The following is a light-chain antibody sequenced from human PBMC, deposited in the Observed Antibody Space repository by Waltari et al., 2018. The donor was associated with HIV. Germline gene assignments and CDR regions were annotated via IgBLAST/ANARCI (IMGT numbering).Light chain of an antibody. J-gene: IGLJ2*01. CDR1: RGDIGNF. Sequence: HSVLTQPASVSGSPGQSVTISCSVGRGDIGNFVPWYRQHPAKAPPPILSGINRRASGISFRFSGSKSGDTASLTISGLQTDDEAYYYCTSPSDTDFVVFGGGTLLTVL. CDR2: GIN. CDR3: TSPSDTDFVV. V-gene: IGLV2-14*01.